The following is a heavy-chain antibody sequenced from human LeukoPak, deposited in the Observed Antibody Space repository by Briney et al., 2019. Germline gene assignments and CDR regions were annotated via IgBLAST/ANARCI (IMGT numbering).Heavy chain of an antibody. Sequence: ASVKVSCKASGYTFTGYYMHWVRQAPGQGLEWMGWINPNSGGTNYAQKFQGRVTMTRDTSISTAYMKLSRLRSDDTAVYYCARRWFGELSPYGMDVWGQGTTVTVSS. CDR2: INPNSGGT. CDR3: ARRWFGELSPYGMDV. D-gene: IGHD3-10*01. V-gene: IGHV1-2*02. CDR1: GYTFTGYY. J-gene: IGHJ6*02.